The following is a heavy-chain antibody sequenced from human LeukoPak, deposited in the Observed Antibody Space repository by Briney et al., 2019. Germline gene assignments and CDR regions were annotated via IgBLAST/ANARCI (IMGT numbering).Heavy chain of an antibody. CDR1: GFTFSSRA. CDR3: AKATYSSSWNLYFDF. V-gene: IGHV3-23*01. CDR2: ISGSGYST. Sequence: GESLRLSCAASGFTFSSRAMSWVRQAPGKGLGWVASISGSGYSTYYADSVKGRFTISTDNSKNTVFLHMNSPRAEDTAVYYCAKATYSSSWNLYFDFWGQGTLVTVSS. J-gene: IGHJ4*02. D-gene: IGHD6-13*01.